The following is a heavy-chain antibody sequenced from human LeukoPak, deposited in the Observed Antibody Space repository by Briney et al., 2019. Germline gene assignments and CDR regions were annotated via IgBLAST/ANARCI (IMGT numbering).Heavy chain of an antibody. CDR3: ARGDGYSKYYFDY. V-gene: IGHV1-69*05. D-gene: IGHD5-24*01. CDR1: GGTFSSYA. J-gene: IGHJ4*02. CDR2: ITPIFGTA. Sequence: ASVKVSCKASGGTFSSYAISWVRQAPGQGLEWMGGITPIFGTANYAQKFQGRVTITTDESTSTAYMELSSLRSEDTAVYYCARGDGYSKYYFDYWGQGTLVTVSS.